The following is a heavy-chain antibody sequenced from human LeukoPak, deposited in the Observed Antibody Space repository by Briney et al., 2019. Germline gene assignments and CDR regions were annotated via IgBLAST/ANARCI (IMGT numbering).Heavy chain of an antibody. Sequence: GGSLRLSCAASGFSFSSYGMSWVRQTPGKGLEWVSATSGSGGSTYYADSVKGRFTVSRDNSKNTLYLQMNSLRAEDTAVYYCTKDRKGSNWSRGFDYWGQGTLVTVSS. D-gene: IGHD6-13*01. V-gene: IGHV3-23*01. CDR2: TSGSGGST. J-gene: IGHJ4*02. CDR3: TKDRKGSNWSRGFDY. CDR1: GFSFSSYG.